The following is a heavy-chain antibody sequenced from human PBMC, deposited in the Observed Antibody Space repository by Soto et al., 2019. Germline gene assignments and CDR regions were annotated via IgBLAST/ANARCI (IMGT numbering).Heavy chain of an antibody. CDR3: ALTPGSGWYEFWFDP. D-gene: IGHD6-19*01. V-gene: IGHV1-69*06. J-gene: IGHJ5*02. Sequence: SVKVSCKASGGTFSSYAISWVRQAPGQGLEWMGGIIPIFGTANYAQKFQGRVTITADKSTSTAYMELSSLRPEDTAVYYCALTPGSGWYEFWFDPWGQGTLVTVSS. CDR2: IIPIFGTA. CDR1: GGTFSSYA.